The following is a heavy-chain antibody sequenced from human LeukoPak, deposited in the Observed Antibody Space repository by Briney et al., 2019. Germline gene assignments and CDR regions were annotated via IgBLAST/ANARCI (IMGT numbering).Heavy chain of an antibody. CDR3: AKPLRPTTSYFDY. D-gene: IGHD1-26*01. J-gene: IGHJ4*02. CDR1: GFTFSTHT. CDR2: ICGGSDCT. V-gene: IGHV3-23*01. Sequence: GGSLRLSRAASGFTFSTHTMSWVRQAPGKGLEWVSAICGGSDCTYYADSVKGRFTISRDNSKNTVFLQMSSLRAEDTAVYFCAKPLRPTTSYFDYWGQGTLVTVSS.